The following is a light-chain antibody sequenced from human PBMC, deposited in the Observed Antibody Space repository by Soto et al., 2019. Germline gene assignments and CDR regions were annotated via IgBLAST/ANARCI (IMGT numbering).Light chain of an antibody. V-gene: IGKV1-27*01. CDR2: VAS. J-gene: IGKJ1*01. Sequence: DIQMTQSPSSLSASVGDRVTITCRASQGISNYLAWSQQQPGKVPKLLIYVASTLQSGVPSRFSDSGSGTEFTLTISSLQPEDVATYYCQNYNSAPWTVGQGTKVEVK. CDR3: QNYNSAPWT. CDR1: QGISNY.